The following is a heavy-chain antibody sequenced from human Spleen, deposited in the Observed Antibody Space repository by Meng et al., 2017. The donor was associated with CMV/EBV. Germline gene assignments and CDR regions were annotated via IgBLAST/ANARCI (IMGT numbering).Heavy chain of an antibody. D-gene: IGHD6-25*01. V-gene: IGHV3-48*01. CDR2: ISGGGTTT. CDR3: ARAPWAAALTGYFDS. Sequence: GGSLRLSCAASGFTFSSYSMNWVRQTSGKGLEWVSCISGGGTTTYYSDSVKGRFTISTDNSKNTVYLQMNSLRADDTALYFCARAPWAAALTGYFDSWGQGAQVTVSS. CDR1: GFTFSSYS. J-gene: IGHJ4*02.